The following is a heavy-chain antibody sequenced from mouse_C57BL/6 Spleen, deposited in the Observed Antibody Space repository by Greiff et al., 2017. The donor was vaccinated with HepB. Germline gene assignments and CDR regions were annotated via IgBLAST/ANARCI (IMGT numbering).Heavy chain of an antibody. CDR3: ARGDGPYAMDY. J-gene: IGHJ4*01. V-gene: IGHV3-1*01. CDR2: ISYSGST. D-gene: IGHD2-3*01. CDR1: GYSITSGYD. Sequence: VQLKESGPGMVKPSQSLSLTCTVTGYSITSGYDWHWIRHFPGNKLEWMGYISYSGSTNYNPSLKSRISITHDTSKNHFFLKLNSVTTEDTATYYCARGDGPYAMDYWGQGTSVTVSS.